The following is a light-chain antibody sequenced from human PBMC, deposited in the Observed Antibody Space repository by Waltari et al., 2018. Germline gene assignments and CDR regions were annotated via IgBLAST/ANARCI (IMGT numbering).Light chain of an antibody. V-gene: IGLV2-23*01. Sequence: QSALTQPASVSGSPGRSITISCIGGGSFVSWYQQHPGKAPKLMLYDDVRRPSGVSNRFSASKSDNPASLTISGLQADDEAVYYCSSFVGGTTYLLIGGGTRLTVL. J-gene: IGLJ2*01. CDR3: SSFVGGTTYLL. CDR1: GSF. CDR2: DDV.